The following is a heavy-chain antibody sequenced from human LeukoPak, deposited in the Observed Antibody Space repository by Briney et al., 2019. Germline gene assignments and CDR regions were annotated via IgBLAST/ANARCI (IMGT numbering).Heavy chain of an antibody. Sequence: QSGGSLRLSCAASGFTVSGNYMSWVRQAPGKGLEWVSVIYSGGNTNYADSVKGRFTISRDNSKNTLYLQMNSLRAEDTAVYYCARGEQWLVFDCWGQGTLVTVSS. CDR3: ARGEQWLVFDC. D-gene: IGHD6-19*01. CDR2: IYSGGNT. CDR1: GFTVSGNY. J-gene: IGHJ4*02. V-gene: IGHV3-53*01.